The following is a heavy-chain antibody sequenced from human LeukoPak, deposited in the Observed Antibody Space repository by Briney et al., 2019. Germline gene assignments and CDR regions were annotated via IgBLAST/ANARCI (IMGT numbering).Heavy chain of an antibody. D-gene: IGHD3-3*01. CDR3: ARVPHGETIFGVVLYWFDP. CDR2: IYHSGST. V-gene: IGHV4-38-2*02. CDR1: SYSISSGYY. Sequence: SETLSLTCTVSSYSISSGYYWGWIRQPPGKVLEWIGSIYHSGSTYYNPSLKSRVTISVDTSKNQFSLRLSSVTAADTAVCYCARVPHGETIFGVVLYWFDPWGQGTLVTVSS. J-gene: IGHJ5*02.